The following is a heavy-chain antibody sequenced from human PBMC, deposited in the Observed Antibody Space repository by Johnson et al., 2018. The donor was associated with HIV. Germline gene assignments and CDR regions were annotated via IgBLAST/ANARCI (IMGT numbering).Heavy chain of an antibody. D-gene: IGHD5-24*01. V-gene: IGHV3-30*14. CDR2: ISYDGSNK. J-gene: IGHJ3*02. CDR3: ARDFTSGSPDGAFDI. Sequence: QMQLVESGGGVVQPGRSLRLSCAASGFTFSSYAMHWVRHAPGKGLEWVAVISYDGSNKYYADSVKGRFTISRDNYKNTLYLQMNSLRAEDTALYYCARDFTSGSPDGAFDIWGQGTMVTVSS. CDR1: GFTFSSYA.